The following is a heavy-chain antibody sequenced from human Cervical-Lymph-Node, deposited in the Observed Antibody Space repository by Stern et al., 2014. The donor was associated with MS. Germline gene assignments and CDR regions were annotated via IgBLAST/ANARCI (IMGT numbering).Heavy chain of an antibody. D-gene: IGHD4-23*01. CDR2: IYYRGST. V-gene: IGHV4-31*03. Sequence: VQLVESGPGLVKPSQTLSLTCTVSGGSISSGGSYWSWIRQHPGKGLEWIGYIYYRGSTYYNPSLKMRVTISVDTTKNQFSLKLSSVTAADTAVYYCARARPSYGGNPGNDAFDIWGQGTMVTVSS. CDR3: ARARPSYGGNPGNDAFDI. CDR1: GGSISSGGSY. J-gene: IGHJ3*02.